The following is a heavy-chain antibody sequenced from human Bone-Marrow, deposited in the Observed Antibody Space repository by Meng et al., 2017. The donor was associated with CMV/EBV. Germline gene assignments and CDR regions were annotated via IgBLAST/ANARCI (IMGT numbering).Heavy chain of an antibody. CDR3: AKLSSTVTYGMDV. V-gene: IGHV3-30*02. CDR1: GFTFSSYE. Sequence: GESLKISCAASGFTFSSYEMNWVRQAPGKGLEWVTFIRYDGTYELYIEAVKGRFTISRDNSRNTVYLQMNNLRAEDTAVYYCAKLSSTVTYGMDVWGQGTTVTVSS. CDR2: IRYDGTYE. D-gene: IGHD4-11*01. J-gene: IGHJ6*02.